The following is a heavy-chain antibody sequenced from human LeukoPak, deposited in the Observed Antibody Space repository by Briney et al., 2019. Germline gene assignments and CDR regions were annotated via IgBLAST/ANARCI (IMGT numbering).Heavy chain of an antibody. CDR3: ARGGGYDDFWGGGPHDAFDI. Sequence: PGGSLRLSCAASGFTFSRYWMHWVRQAPGKGLVWVSRINRDGSSTSYADSVKGRFTISRDNAKNTVYLQMNSLRAEDTAVYYCARGGGYDDFWGGGPHDAFDIWGQGTMGTVSS. V-gene: IGHV3-74*01. J-gene: IGHJ3*02. D-gene: IGHD3-3*01. CDR1: GFTFSRYW. CDR2: INRDGSST.